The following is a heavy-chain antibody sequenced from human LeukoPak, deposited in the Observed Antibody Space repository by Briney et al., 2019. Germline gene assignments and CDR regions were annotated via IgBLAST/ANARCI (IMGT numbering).Heavy chain of an antibody. CDR3: ARAEKDYSNYYYYYGMDV. CDR1: XXXFSSXX. V-gene: IGHV3-30-3*01. J-gene: IGHJ6*02. D-gene: IGHD4-4*01. CDR2: XXXDGSNK. Sequence: GRSLRLSCAASXXXFSSXXMPWVRXXXXXXXXXXXVXXXDGSNKYYADSVKGRFTISRDNSKNTLYLQMNSLRAEDTAVYYCARAEKDYSNYYYYYGMDVWGQGTTVTVSS.